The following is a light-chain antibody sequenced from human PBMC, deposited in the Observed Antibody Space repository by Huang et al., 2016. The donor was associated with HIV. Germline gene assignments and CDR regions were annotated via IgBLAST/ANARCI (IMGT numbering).Light chain of an antibody. J-gene: IGKJ2*01. CDR2: RSS. CDR3: QHYSTHLYT. CDR1: QNISNW. V-gene: IGKV1-5*03. Sequence: DIQMTQSPSTLSTSVGDRVNITCRASQNISNWLAWYQLRPGQAPKLLIYRSSTLATGVPSRFSGSVSGTDFTLSISSLQPDDFASYFCQHYSTHLYTFGQGTRL.